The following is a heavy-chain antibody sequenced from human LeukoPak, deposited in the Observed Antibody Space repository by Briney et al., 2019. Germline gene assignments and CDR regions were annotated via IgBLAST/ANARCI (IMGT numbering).Heavy chain of an antibody. J-gene: IGHJ4*02. V-gene: IGHV3-53*01. CDR3: AKDPLGFCTRATCRYLDS. CDR1: GFTVSSNY. Sequence: PGGSLRLSCAASGFTVSSNYMSWVRQAPGKGLEWVSVIYSGGSTYYADSVKGRFTISRDNSKNTLYLQMNSLRAEDTAVYYCAKDPLGFCTRATCRYLDSWGQGTLVTVSS. D-gene: IGHD2-8*01. CDR2: IYSGGST.